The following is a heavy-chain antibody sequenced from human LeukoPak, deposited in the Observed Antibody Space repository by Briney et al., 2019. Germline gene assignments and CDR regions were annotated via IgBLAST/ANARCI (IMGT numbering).Heavy chain of an antibody. CDR2: ISWNSGSI. J-gene: IGHJ4*02. CDR3: AKDSSRWDDVLKVLDY. Sequence: GGSLRLSCAASGFTFDDYAMHWVWQAPGKGLEWVSGISWNSGSIGYADSVKGRFTISRDNAKNSLYLQMNSLRAEDTALYYCAKDSSRWDDVLKVLDYWGQGTLVTVSS. D-gene: IGHD1-1*01. V-gene: IGHV3-9*01. CDR1: GFTFDDYA.